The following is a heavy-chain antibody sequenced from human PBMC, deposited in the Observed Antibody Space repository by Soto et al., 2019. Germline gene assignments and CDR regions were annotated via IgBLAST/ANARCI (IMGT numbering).Heavy chain of an antibody. CDR1: GFTFSSYA. D-gene: IGHD6-19*01. CDR2: ISGSGGST. Sequence: GGSLRLSCAASGFTFSSYAMSWVRQAPGKGLEWVSAISGSGGSTYYADSVKGRFTISRDNSKNTLYLQMNSLRAEDTAVYYCAKDLPPFGLAVANNFDYWGQGTLVTVSS. J-gene: IGHJ4*02. CDR3: AKDLPPFGLAVANNFDY. V-gene: IGHV3-23*01.